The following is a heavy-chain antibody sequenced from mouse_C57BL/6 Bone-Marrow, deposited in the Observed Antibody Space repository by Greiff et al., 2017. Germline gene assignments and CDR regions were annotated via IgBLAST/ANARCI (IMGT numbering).Heavy chain of an antibody. J-gene: IGHJ3*01. V-gene: IGHV1-81*01. CDR1: GYTFTSYG. Sequence: LQESGAELARPGASVKLSCKASGYTFTSYGISWVKQRTGQGLEWIGEIYPRSGNTYYNEKFKGKATLTADKSSSTAYMELRSLTSEDSAVYFCARDGIYYGNYGWFAYWGQGTLVTVSA. CDR3: ARDGIYYGNYGWFAY. CDR2: IYPRSGNT. D-gene: IGHD2-1*01.